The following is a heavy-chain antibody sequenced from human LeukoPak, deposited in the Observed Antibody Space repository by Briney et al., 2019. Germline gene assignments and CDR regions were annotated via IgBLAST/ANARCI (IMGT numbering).Heavy chain of an antibody. D-gene: IGHD2-15*01. CDR1: GGSISSYY. CDR3: AKCYSFLDGFDI. V-gene: IGHV4-59*08. CDR2: IYYSGST. J-gene: IGHJ3*02. Sequence: PSETLSLTCTVSGGSISSYYWSWIRQPPGKGLEWIGYIYYSGSTNYNPSLKSRVTISVDTSTNQFSLKLSSVTAADAALYYCAKCYSFLDGFDIWGQGTMVSVSS.